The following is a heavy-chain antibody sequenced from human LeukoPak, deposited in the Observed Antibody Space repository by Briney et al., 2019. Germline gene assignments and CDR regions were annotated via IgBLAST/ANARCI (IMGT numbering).Heavy chain of an antibody. V-gene: IGHV3-48*03. CDR1: GFTFSSYW. CDR3: ARDGYCSGGSCYVPDAFDI. D-gene: IGHD2-15*01. CDR2: ISSSGSTI. J-gene: IGHJ3*02. Sequence: GGSLRLSCAASGFTFSSYWMNWVRQAPGKGLEWVSYISSSGSTIYYADSVKGRFTISRDNAKNSLYLQMNSLRAEDTAVYYCARDGYCSGGSCYVPDAFDIWGQGTMVTVSS.